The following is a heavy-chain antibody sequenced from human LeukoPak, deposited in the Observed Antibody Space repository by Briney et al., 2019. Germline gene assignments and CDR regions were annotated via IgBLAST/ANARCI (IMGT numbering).Heavy chain of an antibody. D-gene: IGHD3-16*01. V-gene: IGHV4-4*07. CDR1: GGSISSYY. CDR2: IYTSGST. CDR3: ARESEGERDYYYYYYMDV. J-gene: IGHJ6*03. Sequence: PSETLSLTCTVSGGSISSYYWSWIRQPAGKGLEWIGRIYTSGSTNYNPSLKSRVTMSVDTSKNQFSLKLSSVTAADTAVYYCARESEGERDYYYYYYMDVWGKGTTVTISS.